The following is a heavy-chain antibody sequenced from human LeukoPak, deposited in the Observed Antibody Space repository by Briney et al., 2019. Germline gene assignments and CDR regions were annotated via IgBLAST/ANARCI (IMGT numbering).Heavy chain of an antibody. CDR2: IDGTGDST. Sequence: GGTLRLSCAASGFTFTSYAMTWVRQAPGKGLEWVTTIDGTGDSTYYADSVKGRFTISRDNSNNTLYLQMNSLRAEDTAVYYCAKVVPLYDILTGYYDYWGQGTLVTVSS. CDR1: GFTFTSYA. D-gene: IGHD3-9*01. J-gene: IGHJ4*02. CDR3: AKVVPLYDILTGYYDY. V-gene: IGHV3-23*01.